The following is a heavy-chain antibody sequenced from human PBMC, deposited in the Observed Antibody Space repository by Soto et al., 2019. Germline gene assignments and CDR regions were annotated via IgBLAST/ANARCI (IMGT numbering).Heavy chain of an antibody. D-gene: IGHD4-4*01. V-gene: IGHV5-51*01. CDR3: ARLVSLLQPIDS. J-gene: IGHJ5*01. CDR1: GYTFTNYW. Sequence: PGESLKISGQTSGYTFTNYWIGWVRQMPGGGLEWLGLIFPRDFDVRYTPSFEGQVTISADRSTATAFLQGRSLEASDSALYVCARLVSLLQPIDSWGQGTPVTVSS. CDR2: IFPRDFDV.